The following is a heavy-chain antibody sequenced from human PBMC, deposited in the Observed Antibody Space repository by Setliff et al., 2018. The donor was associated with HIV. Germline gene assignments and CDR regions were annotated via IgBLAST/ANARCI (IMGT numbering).Heavy chain of an antibody. CDR1: GYTFINYA. V-gene: IGHV7-4-1*02. J-gene: IGHJ5*02. CDR2: INTNTGSP. Sequence: ASVKVSCTASGYTFINYAMNWVRQAPGQGFEWMGWINTNTGSPTYAQAFTGRFVFSVDTSVTTAYLQISSLKAEDTAVYYCARALYGDYGGDINWFDPWGQGTLVTVSS. CDR3: ARALYGDYGGDINWFDP. D-gene: IGHD4-17*01.